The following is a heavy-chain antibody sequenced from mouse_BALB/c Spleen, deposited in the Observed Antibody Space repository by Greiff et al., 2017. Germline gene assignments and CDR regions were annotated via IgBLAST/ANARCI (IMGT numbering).Heavy chain of an antibody. CDR2: INPYNDGT. CDR3: ARSSQIHYYGYDYAMDY. V-gene: IGHV1-14*01. Sequence: EVQLQQSGPELVKPGASVKMSCKASGYTFTSYVMHWVKQKPGQGLEWIGYINPYNDGTKYNEKFKGKATLTSDKSSSTAYMELSSLTSEDSAVYYCARSSQIHYYGYDYAMDYWGQGTSVTVSS. D-gene: IGHD1-2*01. J-gene: IGHJ4*01. CDR1: GYTFTSYV.